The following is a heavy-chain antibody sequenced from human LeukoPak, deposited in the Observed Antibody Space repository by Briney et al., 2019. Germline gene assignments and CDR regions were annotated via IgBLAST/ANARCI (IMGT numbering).Heavy chain of an antibody. CDR3: ARSGQRLCGGGNCYPYYFDY. V-gene: IGHV3-21*01. D-gene: IGHD2-15*01. CDR2: LNIGSRHI. J-gene: IGHJ4*02. Sequence: TGGSLTLSCAASGFTFSDHSRNWVRQAPGKGLEWGSSLNIGSRHIYHAESVMGRFTISRDNAKNSLYLQMNSLRAEDTAVYYCARSGQRLCGGGNCYPYYFDYWGQGALVTMSP. CDR1: GFTFSDHS.